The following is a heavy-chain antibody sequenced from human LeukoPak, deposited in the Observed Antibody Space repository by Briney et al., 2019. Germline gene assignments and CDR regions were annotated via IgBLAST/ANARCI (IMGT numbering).Heavy chain of an antibody. Sequence: GGSLRLSCAASGFTFSSYEMNWVRQAPGKGLEWVSYISSSGSTIYYADSVKGRFTISRDNAKNSLYLQMNSLRAEDTAVYYCASTRVGVTTPTFDYWGQGTLVTVSS. CDR2: ISSSGSTI. CDR1: GFTFSSYE. V-gene: IGHV3-48*03. CDR3: ASTRVGVTTPTFDY. D-gene: IGHD1-26*01. J-gene: IGHJ4*02.